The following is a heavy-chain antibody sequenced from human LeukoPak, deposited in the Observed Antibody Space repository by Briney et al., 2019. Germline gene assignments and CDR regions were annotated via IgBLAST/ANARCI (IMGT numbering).Heavy chain of an antibody. D-gene: IGHD5-18*01. Sequence: ASVTVSFKASGYTFTSYGISWVRQAPGQGLEWMGWISAYNGNTNYAQKLQGRVTMTTDTSTSTAYMELRSLRSDDTAVYYCARDSPLEGEAMASPIDYWGQGTLVTVSS. V-gene: IGHV1-18*01. CDR1: GYTFTSYG. CDR2: ISAYNGNT. J-gene: IGHJ4*02. CDR3: ARDSPLEGEAMASPIDY.